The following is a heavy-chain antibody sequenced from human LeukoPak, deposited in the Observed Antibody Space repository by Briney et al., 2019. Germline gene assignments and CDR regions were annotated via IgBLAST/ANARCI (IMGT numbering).Heavy chain of an antibody. V-gene: IGHV4-59*01. CDR3: ARGVVAAAGRTFDF. CDR2: IYYSGNT. J-gene: IGHJ4*02. D-gene: IGHD6-13*01. Sequence: YPSETLSLTCTVSGGSISSYYWSWLRQPPGKGREWIGYIYYSGNTNCNPSVKGRVTISVDTSKNRFSLKLSSVTAADTAVYYCARGVVAAAGRTFDFWGQGTLVTVSS. CDR1: GGSISSYY.